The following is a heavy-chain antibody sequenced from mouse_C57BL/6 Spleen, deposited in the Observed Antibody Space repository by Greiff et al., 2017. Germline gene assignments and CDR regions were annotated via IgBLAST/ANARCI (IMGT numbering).Heavy chain of an antibody. CDR1: GYSFTGYY. V-gene: IGHV1-42*01. CDR3: ARRRDYYGSSYGNFDY. CDR2: INPSTGGT. D-gene: IGHD1-1*01. Sequence: EVKLVESGPELVKPGASVKISCKASGYSFTGYYMNWVKQSPEKSLEWIGEINPSTGGTTYNQKFKAKATLTVDKSSSTAYMQLKSLTSADSAVYYCARRRDYYGSSYGNFDYWGQGTTLTVSS. J-gene: IGHJ2*01.